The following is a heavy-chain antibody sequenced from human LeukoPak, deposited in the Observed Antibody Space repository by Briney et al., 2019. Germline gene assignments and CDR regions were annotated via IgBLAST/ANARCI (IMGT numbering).Heavy chain of an antibody. Sequence: ASVKVSCKASGYTFTSYAMHWVRQAPGQRLEWMGWINAGNGNTKYSQKFQGRVTITRDTSASTAYMELSSLRSEDTAVYYCARVGDYYDSSGYSTDLNYWGQGTLVTVSS. CDR1: GYTFTSYA. J-gene: IGHJ4*02. CDR2: INAGNGNT. CDR3: ARVGDYYDSSGYSTDLNY. V-gene: IGHV1-3*01. D-gene: IGHD3-22*01.